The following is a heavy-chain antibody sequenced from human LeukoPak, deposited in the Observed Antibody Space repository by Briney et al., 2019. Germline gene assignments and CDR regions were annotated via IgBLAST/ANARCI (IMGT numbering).Heavy chain of an antibody. CDR2: ISSSSSYI. V-gene: IGHV3-21*01. CDR1: GFTFSSYS. D-gene: IGHD3-9*01. CDR3: ARVEYAYDILTGYEYAFFDY. J-gene: IGHJ4*02. Sequence: GGSLRLSCAASGFTFSSYSMNWVRQAPGKGLEWVSSISSSSSYIYYADSVKGRFTISRDNAKNSLYLQMNSLRAEDTAVYYCARVEYAYDILTGYEYAFFDYWGQGTLVTVSS.